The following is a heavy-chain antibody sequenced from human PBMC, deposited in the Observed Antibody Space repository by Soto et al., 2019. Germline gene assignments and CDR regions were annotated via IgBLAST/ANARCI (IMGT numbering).Heavy chain of an antibody. J-gene: IGHJ2*01. D-gene: IGHD2-21*02. CDR3: ARRVVTTLDWYFDL. Sequence: GASVKVSCKASGGTFSSYAISWVRQAPGQGLEWMGGIIPIFGTANYAQKFQGRVTITADESTSTAYMEPSSLRSEDTAVYYCARRVVTTLDWYFDLWGRGTLVTVSS. CDR1: GGTFSSYA. V-gene: IGHV1-69*13. CDR2: IIPIFGTA.